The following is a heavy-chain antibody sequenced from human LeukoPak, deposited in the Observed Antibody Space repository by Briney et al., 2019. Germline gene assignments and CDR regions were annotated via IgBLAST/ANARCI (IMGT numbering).Heavy chain of an antibody. CDR2: INQDVSEI. CDR3: ARDQDSMIVVRTTNWFFDL. J-gene: IGHJ2*01. D-gene: IGHD3-22*01. V-gene: IGHV3-7*01. CDR1: GFTFSNYW. Sequence: PGGSLRLSCAPSGFTFSNYWMSWVRQAPGKGLEWLANINQDVSEIYYVDSVKDRFAISRDNGKNSLYLQINSLRADDTAVYYCARDQDSMIVVRTTNWFFDLWGRGTLVTVSS.